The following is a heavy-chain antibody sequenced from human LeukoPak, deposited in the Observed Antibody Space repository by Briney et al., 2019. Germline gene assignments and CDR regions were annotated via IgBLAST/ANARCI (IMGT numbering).Heavy chain of an antibody. Sequence: SETLSLTCIVSGYSITAGYDWGWIRQAPGKGLEWIASIHHTGVTYYDSSLKSRAAISVDTSKNQFSLKLTSVTAADTAVYYCAGDYVPGPLEVWGKGLKVIVSS. D-gene: IGHD3-16*01. CDR2: IHHTGVT. V-gene: IGHV4-38-2*02. J-gene: IGHJ6*04. CDR3: AGDYVPGPLEV. CDR1: GYSITAGYD.